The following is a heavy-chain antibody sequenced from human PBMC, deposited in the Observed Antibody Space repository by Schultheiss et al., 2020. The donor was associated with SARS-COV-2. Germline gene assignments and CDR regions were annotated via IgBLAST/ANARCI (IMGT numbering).Heavy chain of an antibody. CDR2: VSGSGGRT. J-gene: IGHJ3*02. CDR1: GFTFSSYA. V-gene: IGHV3-23*01. CDR3: AIIGSSDYNLANAFDI. Sequence: GGSLRLSCAASGFTFSSYAMSWVRQAPGKGLEWVSGVSGSGGRTYYADSVKGRFTISRDNSKNTLFLQMNSLRVEDTALYYCAIIGSSDYNLANAFDIWGQGTMVTVSS. D-gene: IGHD3-22*01.